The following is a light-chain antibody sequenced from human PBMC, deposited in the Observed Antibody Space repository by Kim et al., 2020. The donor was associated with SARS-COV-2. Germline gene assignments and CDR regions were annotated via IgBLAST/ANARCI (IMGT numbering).Light chain of an antibody. CDR2: AAS. J-gene: IGKJ2*01. V-gene: IGKV1-39*01. Sequence: LSASVGDRVTITCRASQSINSHLNWYQHKAGKAPKLLIYAASTLQSGVPSSFSGSGSGTDFTLTISSLQPEDFATYYCQQTYSTPTFGQGTKVEI. CDR1: QSINSH. CDR3: QQTYSTPT.